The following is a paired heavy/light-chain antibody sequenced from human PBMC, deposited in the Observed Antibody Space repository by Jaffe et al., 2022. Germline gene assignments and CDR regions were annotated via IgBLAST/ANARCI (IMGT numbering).Heavy chain of an antibody. CDR3: ARAGRITMVRGALDP. J-gene: IGHJ5*02. V-gene: IGHV4-34*01. CDR1: GGSFSGYY. D-gene: IGHD3-10*01. Sequence: QVQLQQWGAGLLRPSETLSLTCAVFGGSFSGYYWTWIRQPPGKGPQWIGEINHTGSTNFNPSLKSRITISVDTSKHHFSLKLSSVTAADTAVYYCARAGRITMVRGALDPWGQGTLVTVSS. CDR2: INHTGST.
Light chain of an antibody. CDR3: QQYNNWPPPYT. V-gene: IGKV3-15*01. J-gene: IGKJ2*01. CDR1: QSVSSN. CDR2: GAS. Sequence: EIVMTQSPATLSVSPGERATLSCRASQSVSSNLAWYQQKPGQAPRLLIYGASTRATGIPARFSGSGSGTEFTLTISSLQSEDFAVYYCQQYNNWPPPYTFGQGTKLEIK.